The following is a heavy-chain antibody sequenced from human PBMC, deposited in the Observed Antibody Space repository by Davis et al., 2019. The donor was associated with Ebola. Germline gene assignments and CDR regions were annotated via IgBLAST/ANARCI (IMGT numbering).Heavy chain of an antibody. Sequence: GESLKISCAASGFTFSSYAMSWVRQAPGKGLEWVSAISGSGGSTYYADSVKGRFTISRDNAKNSLYLQMNSLRDEDTAVYYCARNPRYCSSTSCYNWDYWGQGTLVTVSS. CDR2: ISGSGGST. D-gene: IGHD2-2*01. CDR1: GFTFSSYA. J-gene: IGHJ4*02. V-gene: IGHV3-23*01. CDR3: ARNPRYCSSTSCYNWDY.